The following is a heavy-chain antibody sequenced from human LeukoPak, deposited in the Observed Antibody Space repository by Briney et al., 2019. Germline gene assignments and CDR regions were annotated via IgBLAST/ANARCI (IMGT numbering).Heavy chain of an antibody. Sequence: GGSLRLSCAASGFTFSSYAMSWVRQAPGKGLEWVSGVSGSGGSTYYADSVKGRFTISRDNSKNTLYLQMNSLRAEDTAVYYCAKDLDIVATITGNWGQGTLVTVPS. CDR2: VSGSGGST. V-gene: IGHV3-23*01. CDR1: GFTFSSYA. CDR3: AKDLDIVATITGN. D-gene: IGHD5-12*01. J-gene: IGHJ4*02.